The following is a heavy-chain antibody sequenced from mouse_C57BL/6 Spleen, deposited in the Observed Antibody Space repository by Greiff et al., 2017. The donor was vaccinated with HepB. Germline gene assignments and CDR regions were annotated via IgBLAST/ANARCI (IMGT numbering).Heavy chain of an antibody. Sequence: EVQLQQSGPELVKPGASVKISCKASGYTFTDYYMNWVKQSHGKSLEWIGDINPNNGGTSYNQKFKGKATLTVDKSSSTAYMELRSLTSEDSAVYYCARYLYYDYDGCVFDYWGQGTTLTVSS. CDR3: ARYLYYDYDGCVFDY. D-gene: IGHD2-4*01. CDR1: GYTFTDYY. J-gene: IGHJ2*01. V-gene: IGHV1-26*01. CDR2: INPNNGGT.